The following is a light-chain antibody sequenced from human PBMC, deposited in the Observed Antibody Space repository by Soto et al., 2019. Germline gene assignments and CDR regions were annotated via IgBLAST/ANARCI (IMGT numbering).Light chain of an antibody. V-gene: IGKV3-15*01. Sequence: EIVMTQSPATLSVSPGERATLSCRASQSVGSNVAWYQQKPGQGPRLLIYGASTRATGIPARFSGSGSEIEFTLTISSLQSEDFAVYYCQHYHNWPPWTFGQGPKVEMK. CDR1: QSVGSN. J-gene: IGKJ1*01. CDR2: GAS. CDR3: QHYHNWPPWT.